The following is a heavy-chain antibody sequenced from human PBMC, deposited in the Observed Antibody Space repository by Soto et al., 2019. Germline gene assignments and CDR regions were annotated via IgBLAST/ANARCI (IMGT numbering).Heavy chain of an antibody. D-gene: IGHD6-13*01. V-gene: IGHV4-30-4*01. CDR1: GGSISSGDYY. CDR3: ARDGAGAAAGTSHYYYYYGMDV. J-gene: IGHJ6*02. Sequence: SETLSLTCTVSGGSISSGDYYWSWIRQPPGKGLEWIGYIYYSGSTYYNPSLKSRVTMSVDTSKNQFSLKLSSVTAADTAVYYCARDGAGAAAGTSHYYYYYGMDVWGQGTTVTVSS. CDR2: IYYSGST.